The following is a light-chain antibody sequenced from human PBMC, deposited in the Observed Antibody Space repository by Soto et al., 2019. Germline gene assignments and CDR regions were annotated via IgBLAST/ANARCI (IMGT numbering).Light chain of an antibody. CDR3: QQYNNWTPWT. J-gene: IGKJ2*02. V-gene: IGKV3-15*01. CDR2: GAS. CDR1: QSVSSN. Sequence: EIVMTQSPATLSVSPGERATLSCRASQSVSSNLAWYQQKPGHAPMLLIYGASTRATGIPARFGGSGSGTEFTITISSLQSEDFAVYYCQQYNNWTPWTFGQGIKLEIK.